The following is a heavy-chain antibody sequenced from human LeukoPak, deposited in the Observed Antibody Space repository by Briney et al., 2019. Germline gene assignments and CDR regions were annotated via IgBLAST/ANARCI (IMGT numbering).Heavy chain of an antibody. V-gene: IGHV1-69*13. CDR3: AREYSSSWYRGTLYFDY. CDR1: GGTFSSYA. J-gene: IGHJ4*02. Sequence: SVKASCKASGGTFSSYAISWVRQAPGQGLEWMGGIIPIFGTANYAQKFQGRVTITADESTSTAYMELSSLRSEDTAVYYCAREYSSSWYRGTLYFDYWGQGTLVTVSS. D-gene: IGHD6-13*01. CDR2: IIPIFGTA.